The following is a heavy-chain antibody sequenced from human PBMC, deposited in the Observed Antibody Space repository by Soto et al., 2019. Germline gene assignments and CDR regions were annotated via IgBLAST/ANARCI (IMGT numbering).Heavy chain of an antibody. CDR2: IYYSGST. V-gene: IGHV4-31*03. CDR3: AREGSSGSWFAP. D-gene: IGHD3-10*01. CDR1: GGSISSGGYY. Sequence: QVQLQESGPGLVKPSQTLALTCTVSGGSISSGGYYWNWIRQHPGKGLEWIGYIYYSGSTYYNPSLRSRVTISVDTSKNQFSLKLNSVTAADTAVYYCAREGSSGSWFAPWGQGTLVTVSS. J-gene: IGHJ5*02.